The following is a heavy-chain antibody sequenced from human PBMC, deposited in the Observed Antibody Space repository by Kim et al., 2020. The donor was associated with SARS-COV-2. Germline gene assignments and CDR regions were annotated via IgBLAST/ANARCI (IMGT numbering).Heavy chain of an antibody. D-gene: IGHD6-19*01. V-gene: IGHV3-15*01. CDR3: TTDLGLAVAVWWNFDY. CDR2: IKSKTDGGTT. Sequence: GGSLRLSCAASGFTFSNAWMSWVRQAPGKGLEWVGRIKSKTDGGTTDYAAPVKGRFTISRDDSKNTLYLQMNSLKTEDTAVYYCTTDLGLAVAVWWNFDYWGQGTLVTVSS. CDR1: GFTFSNAW. J-gene: IGHJ4*02.